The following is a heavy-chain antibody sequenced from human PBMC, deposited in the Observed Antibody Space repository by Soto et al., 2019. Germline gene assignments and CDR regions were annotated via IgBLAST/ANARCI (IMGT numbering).Heavy chain of an antibody. CDR2: IYPGDSEA. CDR1: GYTFTNNW. D-gene: IGHD3-3*01. CDR3: ARLISGVVVNVRFDAFDI. V-gene: IGHV5-51*03. Sequence: DVQLVQSGAEVKRAGESLEISCRGSGYTFTNNWIAWVRQLPGKGLEWMGIIYPGDSEARYSPSFQGQVTFSVDKSNSTAYVQWSSLKASDTAIYYCARLISGVVVNVRFDAFDIWGQGTILAVSS. J-gene: IGHJ3*02.